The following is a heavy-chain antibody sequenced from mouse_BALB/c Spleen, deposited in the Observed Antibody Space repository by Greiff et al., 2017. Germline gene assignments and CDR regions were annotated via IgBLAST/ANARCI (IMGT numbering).Heavy chain of an antibody. CDR3: ARRGNYEDWFAY. J-gene: IGHJ3*01. CDR2: ISSGGSYT. V-gene: IGHV5-6*01. CDR1: GFTFSSYG. D-gene: IGHD2-1*01. Sequence: EVQLVESGGDLVKPGGSLKLSCAASGFTFSSYGMSWVRQTPDKRLEWVATISSGGSYTYYPDSVKGRFTISRDNAKNTLYLQMSSLKSEDTAMYYCARRGNYEDWFAYWGQGTLVTVSA.